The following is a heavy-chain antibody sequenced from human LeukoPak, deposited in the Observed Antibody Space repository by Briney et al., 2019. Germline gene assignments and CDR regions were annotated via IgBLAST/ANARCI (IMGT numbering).Heavy chain of an antibody. Sequence: ASVKVSCKAFGYSLTTYYVHWVRQAPGHGLEWMGEINPSGGSTSYAQKFQGRITVTRDTYTNTVYMDLSSLRSEDTATYYCARGAPTTRIGAGRFDYWGQGSLLTVAS. D-gene: IGHD5-12*01. CDR3: ARGAPTTRIGAGRFDY. V-gene: IGHV1-46*01. CDR1: GYSLTTYY. J-gene: IGHJ4*02. CDR2: INPSGGST.